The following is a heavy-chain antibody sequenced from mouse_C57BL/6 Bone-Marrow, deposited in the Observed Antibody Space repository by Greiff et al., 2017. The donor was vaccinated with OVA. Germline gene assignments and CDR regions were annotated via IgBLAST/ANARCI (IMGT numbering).Heavy chain of an antibody. V-gene: IGHV1-75*01. CDR2: IFPGSGST. CDR3: ARGGLYDRHPWFAY. J-gene: IGHJ3*01. Sequence: QVQLQQSGPELVKPGASVKISCKASGYTFTDYYINWVKQRPGQGLEWIGWIFPGSGSTYYNEKFKGKATLTVDKSSSTAYMLLSSLTSEDSAVYCCARGGLYDRHPWFAYWGQGTLVTVSA. D-gene: IGHD1-1*01. CDR1: GYTFTDYY.